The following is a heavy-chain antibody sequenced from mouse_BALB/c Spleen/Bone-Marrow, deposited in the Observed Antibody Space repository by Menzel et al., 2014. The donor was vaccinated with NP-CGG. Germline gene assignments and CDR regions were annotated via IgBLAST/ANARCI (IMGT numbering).Heavy chain of an antibody. J-gene: IGHJ1*01. CDR1: GYTFTTYT. Sequence: QVQLKHSGAELARPGASVKMSCKTSGYTFTTYTMHWVKQRPGQGLEWIGYINPGSGYTNYNQKFKDKATLTADKSSSTAYMQLSSLASEDSAVYYCAKGLIYYYGRRDGYLDVWGAGTTVTVSS. D-gene: IGHD1-1*01. CDR3: AKGLIYYYGRRDGYLDV. V-gene: IGHV1-4*01. CDR2: INPGSGYT.